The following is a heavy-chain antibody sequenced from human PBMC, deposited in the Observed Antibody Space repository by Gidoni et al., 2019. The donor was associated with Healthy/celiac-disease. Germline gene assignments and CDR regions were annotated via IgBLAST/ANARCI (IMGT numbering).Heavy chain of an antibody. CDR2: ISSSGSTI. J-gene: IGHJ6*02. V-gene: IGHV3-48*03. CDR1: GFTFSSYE. Sequence: EVQLVESGGGLVQPGGSLRLSCAASGFTFSSYEMNWVRQAPGKGLEWVSYISSSGSTIYYADSVKGRFTISRDNAKNSLYLQMNSLRAEDTAVYYCARGGDFWSGYYWGWMDVWGQGTTVTVSS. D-gene: IGHD3-3*01. CDR3: ARGGDFWSGYYWGWMDV.